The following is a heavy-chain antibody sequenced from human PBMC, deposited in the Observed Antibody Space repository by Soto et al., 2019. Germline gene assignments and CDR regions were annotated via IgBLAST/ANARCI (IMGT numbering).Heavy chain of an antibody. D-gene: IGHD3-3*01. CDR1: GYTFTSYG. J-gene: IGHJ6*02. CDR2: ISAYNGNT. Sequence: ASVKVSCKASGYTFTSYGISWVRQAPGQGLEWMGWISAYNGNTNYAQKLQGRVTMTTDTSTSTAYMELRSLRSDDTAVYYCAREFPAVITIFGVVTAYYYYYGMDVWGQGTTVTVSS. CDR3: AREFPAVITIFGVVTAYYYYYGMDV. V-gene: IGHV1-18*01.